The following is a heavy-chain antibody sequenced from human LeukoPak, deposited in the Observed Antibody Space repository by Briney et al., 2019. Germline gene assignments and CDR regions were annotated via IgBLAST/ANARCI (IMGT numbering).Heavy chain of an antibody. D-gene: IGHD2-2*01. CDR3: AREIDCSSASCYDPEGPYAFDV. V-gene: IGHV3-21*01. CDR1: GFTFTNYA. Sequence: PGGSLRLSCAASGFTFTNYAMFWFRQAPGKGLDWVSSISTSTSSSNIYYADSVKGRFTISRDDAKNSVYLQMNALRPEDTAMYYCAREIDCSSASCYDPEGPYAFDVWGQGTMVIVSS. J-gene: IGHJ3*01. CDR2: ISTSTSSSNI.